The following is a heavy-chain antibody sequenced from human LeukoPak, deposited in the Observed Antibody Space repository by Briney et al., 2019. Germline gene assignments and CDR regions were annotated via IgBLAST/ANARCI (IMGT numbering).Heavy chain of an antibody. CDR2: INYSETT. Sequence: PSQSLSLTCTVSGGSISSNSSYWVWLRAPQGRGREGFGNINYSETTYYNTSLKRRVTITINTTKTPFTLKLSPVTAADTADYYCARDKIVVVVAATPRQAERYYYYGMDVWGQGTTVTVSS. D-gene: IGHD2-15*01. CDR3: ARDKIVVVVAATPRQAERYYYYGMDV. V-gene: IGHV4-39*02. J-gene: IGHJ6*02. CDR1: GGSISSNSSY.